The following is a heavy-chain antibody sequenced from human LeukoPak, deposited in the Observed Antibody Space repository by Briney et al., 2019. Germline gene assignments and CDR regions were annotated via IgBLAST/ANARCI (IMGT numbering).Heavy chain of an antibody. D-gene: IGHD3-16*02. CDR3: ARDGNIYDYIWGSYPRFGP. CDR2: ITSSGSYK. V-gene: IGHV3-21*06. CDR1: GFTFSSYT. J-gene: IGHJ5*02. Sequence: GGSLRLSCAVSGFTFSSYTMNWVRQAPGKGLEWVSSITSSGSYKFYADSVRGRFTISRDNAKNSLYLQMNSLRAEDTAVYYCARDGNIYDYIWGSYPRFGPWGQGILVTVSS.